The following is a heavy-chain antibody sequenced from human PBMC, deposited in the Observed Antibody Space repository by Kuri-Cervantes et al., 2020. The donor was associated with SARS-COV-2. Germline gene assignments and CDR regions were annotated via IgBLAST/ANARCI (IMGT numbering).Heavy chain of an antibody. V-gene: IGHV4-61*02. CDR2: IYTSGST. CDR1: GGSISSGSYY. J-gene: IGHJ4*02. CDR3: ARLLPGPVDY. D-gene: IGHD2-15*01. Sequence: SCTVSGGSISSGSYYWSWIRQPAGKGLEWIGRIYTSGSTNYNPSLKSRVTISVDTSKNQFSLKLSSVTAADTAVYYCARLLPGPVDYWGQGTLVTVSS.